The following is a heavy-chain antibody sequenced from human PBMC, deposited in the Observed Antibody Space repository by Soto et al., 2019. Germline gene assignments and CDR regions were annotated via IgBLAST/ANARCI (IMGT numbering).Heavy chain of an antibody. CDR1: GYTFTSYY. D-gene: IGHD5-18*01. Sequence: ASVKVSCKASGYTFTSYYMHWVRQAPGQGLEWMGIINPSGGSTSYAQKFQGRVTMTRDTSTSTVYMELSSLRSEDTAVYYCARSFMGLTAMVTKYYFDYWGQGTLVTVSS. CDR3: ARSFMGLTAMVTKYYFDY. J-gene: IGHJ4*02. V-gene: IGHV1-46*01. CDR2: INPSGGST.